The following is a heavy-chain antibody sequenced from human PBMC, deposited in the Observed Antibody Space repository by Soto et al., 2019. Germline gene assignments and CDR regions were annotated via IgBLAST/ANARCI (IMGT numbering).Heavy chain of an antibody. CDR3: ARGGREWERYCSSTSCSPEYYYYYGMDV. D-gene: IGHD2-2*01. V-gene: IGHV1-69*01. Sequence: QVQLVQSGAEVKKPGSSVKVSCKASGGTFSSYAISWVRQAPGQGLEWMGGIIPIFGTANYAQKFQGRVTITADESTSTAYMELSSLRSEDTAVYYCARGGREWERYCSSTSCSPEYYYYYGMDVWGQGTTVTVSS. J-gene: IGHJ6*02. CDR2: IIPIFGTA. CDR1: GGTFSSYA.